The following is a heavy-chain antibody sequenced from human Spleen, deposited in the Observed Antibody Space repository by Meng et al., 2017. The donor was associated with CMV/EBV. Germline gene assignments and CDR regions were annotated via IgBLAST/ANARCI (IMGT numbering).Heavy chain of an antibody. J-gene: IGHJ4*02. CDR1: GFTVSSKY. D-gene: IGHD3-16*01. CDR3: ARGRELGIFDY. CDR2: VYSGGST. V-gene: IGHV3-66*02. Sequence: LSCAASGFTVSSKYMSWVRQAPGKGLEWVSLVYSGGSTYYADSVKGRFTISRDNSKNTLYLQMNSLRVEDTAVYYCARGRELGIFDYWGQGTLVTVSS.